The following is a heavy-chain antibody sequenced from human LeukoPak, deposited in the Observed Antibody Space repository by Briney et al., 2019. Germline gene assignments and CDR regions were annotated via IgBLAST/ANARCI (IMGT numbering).Heavy chain of an antibody. V-gene: IGHV3-53*05. CDR2: LYRDDRT. CDR1: GLTVSSNH. Sequence: GGSLRLSCAASGLTVSSNHMNWVRQAPGKGLEWVSILYRDDRTYYADSVKGRFTISRDNSKNTLYLQMNSLRAEDTAVYYCAKSSSGGWYLLGDAFDIWGQGTMVTVSS. CDR3: AKSSSGGWYLLGDAFDI. D-gene: IGHD6-19*01. J-gene: IGHJ3*02.